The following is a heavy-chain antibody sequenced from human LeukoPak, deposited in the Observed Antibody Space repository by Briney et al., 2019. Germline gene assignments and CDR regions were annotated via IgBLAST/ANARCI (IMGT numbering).Heavy chain of an antibody. J-gene: IGHJ4*02. CDR1: GFTLGAYS. Sequence: GGSLRLSCAASGFTLGAYSMNWVRQAPGKGLEWVSCISSSSSYIYYADSVKGRFTISRDNAKNSLSLQMNSLGAEDTAVYYCARALEEGEYSGYDGPPEYWGQGTLVTVSS. D-gene: IGHD5-12*01. V-gene: IGHV3-21*01. CDR3: ARALEEGEYSGYDGPPEY. CDR2: ISSSSSYI.